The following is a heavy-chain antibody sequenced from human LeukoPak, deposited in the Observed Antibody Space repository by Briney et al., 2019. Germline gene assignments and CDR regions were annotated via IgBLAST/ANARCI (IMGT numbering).Heavy chain of an antibody. V-gene: IGHV1-3*01. CDR1: GYTFTSYA. Sequence: ASVKVSCKASGYTFTSYAMHWVRQAPGQRLEWMGWINAGNGNTKYSQKFQDRVTITRDTSASTAYMELSSLRSEDTAVYYCARDRSRIAAAGTDAFDIWGQGTMVTVSA. D-gene: IGHD6-13*01. CDR2: INAGNGNT. CDR3: ARDRSRIAAAGTDAFDI. J-gene: IGHJ3*02.